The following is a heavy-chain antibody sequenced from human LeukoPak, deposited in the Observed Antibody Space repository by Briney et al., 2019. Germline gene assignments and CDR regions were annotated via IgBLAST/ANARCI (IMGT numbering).Heavy chain of an antibody. CDR3: ARVLGDIVVVVAATLPGEAFDI. D-gene: IGHD2-15*01. Sequence: ASVKVSCKASGYTFTSYGISWVRQAPGQGLEWMGWISAYNGNTNYAQKLQGRVTMTTDTYTSTAYMELRSLRSDDTAVYYCARVLGDIVVVVAATLPGEAFDIWGQGTMVTVSS. V-gene: IGHV1-18*01. CDR2: ISAYNGNT. J-gene: IGHJ3*02. CDR1: GYTFTSYG.